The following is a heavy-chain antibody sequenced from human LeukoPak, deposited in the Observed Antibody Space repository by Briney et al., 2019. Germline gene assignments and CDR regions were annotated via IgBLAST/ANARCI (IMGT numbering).Heavy chain of an antibody. D-gene: IGHD3/OR15-3a*01. CDR1: VCTFSRYA. J-gene: IGHJ4*02. Sequence: GGSLRLSCALSVCTFSRYAMTCVRQAPGKGLEWVSSSSGSGGSTYYADSMKGRFTISRHNSKNMVYLQMNSLRAEDTAVYYCAQGGDCGTGYPDHWGRGTLVIVSS. V-gene: IGHV3-23*01. CDR3: AQGGDCGTGYPDH. CDR2: SSGSGGST.